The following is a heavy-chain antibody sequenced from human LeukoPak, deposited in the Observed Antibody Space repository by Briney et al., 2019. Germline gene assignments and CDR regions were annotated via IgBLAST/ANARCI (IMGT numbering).Heavy chain of an antibody. Sequence: SETLSLTCTVSDGSISSNSYYWGWIRQPPGKGLEWIGSISYSGRTYYNPSLESRVTISVDASKNQFSLELNSVTAADTAVYYCARLALYGDRGDYFDYWGQGTLVTVSS. CDR2: ISYSGRT. J-gene: IGHJ4*02. V-gene: IGHV4-39*01. D-gene: IGHD4-17*01. CDR1: DGSISSNSYY. CDR3: ARLALYGDRGDYFDY.